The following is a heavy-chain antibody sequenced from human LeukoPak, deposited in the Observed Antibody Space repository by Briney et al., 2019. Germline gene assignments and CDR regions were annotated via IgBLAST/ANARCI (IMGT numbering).Heavy chain of an antibody. D-gene: IGHD4-23*01. V-gene: IGHV4-34*01. J-gene: IGHJ4*02. CDR3: ARGMLNPSYGGSQYYFDY. CDR1: GGSFSGYY. CDR2: INHSGST. Sequence: PSETLSLTCAVYGGSFSGYYWSWIRQPPGKGLEWIGEINHSGSTNYNPSLKSRVTISVDTSKNQFSLKLSSVTAADTAVYYCARGMLNPSYGGSQYYFDYWGQGTLVTVSS.